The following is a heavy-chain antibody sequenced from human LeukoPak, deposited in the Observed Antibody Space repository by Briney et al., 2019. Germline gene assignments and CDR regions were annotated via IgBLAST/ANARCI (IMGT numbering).Heavy chain of an antibody. CDR2: ISYDGSNK. V-gene: IGHV3-30-3*01. D-gene: IGHD3-3*01. CDR1: GFTFSSYA. Sequence: PGGSLRLSCAAFGFTFSSYAMHWVRQAPGKGLEWVAVISYDGSNKYYADSVKGRFTISRDNSKNTLYLQMNSLRAEDTAVYYCARSPSYHDFWSGPNFDYWGQGTLVTVSS. CDR3: ARSPSYHDFWSGPNFDY. J-gene: IGHJ4*02.